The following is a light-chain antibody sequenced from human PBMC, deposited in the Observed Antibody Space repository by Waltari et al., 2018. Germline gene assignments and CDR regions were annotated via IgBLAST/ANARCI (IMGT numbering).Light chain of an antibody. CDR1: QTIINF. CDR2: FAS. J-gene: IGKJ2*01. V-gene: IGKV1-39*01. CDR3: QQSYSIPYT. Sequence: DIQMTQSPSSLSASIGDRVTITSRASQTIINFLNWYQQKPGKAPKLLIYFASALQSGVPSRFGGSGSGTDFTFTISSLQPEDFATYYCQQSYSIPYTFGQGTKLEIK.